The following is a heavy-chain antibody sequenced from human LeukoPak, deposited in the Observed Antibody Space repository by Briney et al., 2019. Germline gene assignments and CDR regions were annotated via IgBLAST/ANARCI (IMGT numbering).Heavy chain of an antibody. J-gene: IGHJ6*03. CDR3: ARGDYYYMDV. CDR2: IYSSGST. D-gene: IGHD1-26*01. Sequence: SETVSLTCRVSGGSISSYYWSWIRKPPGKGLEWIGYIYSSGSTNYNPSLKSRVTISADTSKNQFSLKLSSVTAADTAVYYCARGDYYYMDVWGKGTTVTVPS. V-gene: IGHV4-59*01. CDR1: GGSISSYY.